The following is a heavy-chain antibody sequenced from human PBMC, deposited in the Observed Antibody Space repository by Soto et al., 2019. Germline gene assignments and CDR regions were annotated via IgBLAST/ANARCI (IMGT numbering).Heavy chain of an antibody. J-gene: IGHJ6*02. CDR2: IIPMLGIT. D-gene: IGHD3-9*01. V-gene: IGHV1-69*02. CDR1: GGTFSSYT. CDR3: AREERDCDFLTGYSAMDV. Sequence: QVQLVQSGTEVKKPGSSVQVSCQASGGTFSSYTISWVRQAPGQGLEWMGRIIPMLGITNYAQKFRGRVTITADKSTSTAYMDLSSLRSEDTAVYYCAREERDCDFLTGYSAMDVWGQGTTVTV.